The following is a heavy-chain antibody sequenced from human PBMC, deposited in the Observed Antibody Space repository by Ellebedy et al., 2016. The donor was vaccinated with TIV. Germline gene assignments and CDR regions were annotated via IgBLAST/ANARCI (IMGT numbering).Heavy chain of an antibody. D-gene: IGHD4-17*01. V-gene: IGHV4-39*01. CDR2: IYYSGST. CDR1: GASISSSSFF. J-gene: IGHJ4*02. CDR3: ARPLRSTVTTSIYFDI. Sequence: SETLSLTXSVSGASISSSSFFLVWIRQPPEKGLDWIGIIYYSGSTYYNPSLNSRVTISIDTSKNQFSLNLSSVTAADTAVYYCARPLRSTVTTSIYFDIWGQGTLVTVSS.